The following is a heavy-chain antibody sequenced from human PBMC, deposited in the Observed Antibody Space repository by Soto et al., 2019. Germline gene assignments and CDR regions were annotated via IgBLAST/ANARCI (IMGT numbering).Heavy chain of an antibody. J-gene: IGHJ6*02. CDR1: GFTFSDYY. V-gene: IGHV3-11*01. D-gene: IGHD3-10*01. CDR2: ISSSGSTI. Sequence: QVQLVESGGGLVKPGVSLRLSCAASGFTFSDYYMSWIRQAPGKGLEWVSYISSSGSTIYYADSVKGRFNISRDNAKNSLYLQMSSLIADDTAVYYCGRDQYYYGSGSKHYYYYGMDVWGQGTTVTVSS. CDR3: GRDQYYYGSGSKHYYYYGMDV.